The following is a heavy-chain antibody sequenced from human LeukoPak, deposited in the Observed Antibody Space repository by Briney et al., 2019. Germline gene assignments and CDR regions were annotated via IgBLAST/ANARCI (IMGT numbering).Heavy chain of an antibody. J-gene: IGHJ6*02. CDR2: ISRSGSSL. V-gene: IGHV3-11*01. D-gene: IGHD2-2*01. CDR3: AREVVVVPDYYYYGLDV. Sequence: GGSLRLSCVASGFTFSDYYMTWIRQAPGKGLEYVSHISRSGSSLYYGDSVTGRFTISRDNAKNSLYLQMNSLRVEDTAVYYCAREVVVVPDYYYYGLDVWGQGTTVTVSS. CDR1: GFTFSDYY.